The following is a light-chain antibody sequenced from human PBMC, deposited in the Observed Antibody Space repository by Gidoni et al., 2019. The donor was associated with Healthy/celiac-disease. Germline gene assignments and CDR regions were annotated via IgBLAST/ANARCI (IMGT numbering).Light chain of an antibody. Sequence: EIVLTQSPATLSVSPGERATLSCRASQSVSSYLAWYQQKPGQAPRLLIYDASNRATGIPARFSGSGSGTDFTLTISSREPEDFAVYYCQQRSNWPLLTFGGGTKVEIK. CDR2: DAS. V-gene: IGKV3-11*01. CDR1: QSVSSY. CDR3: QQRSNWPLLT. J-gene: IGKJ4*01.